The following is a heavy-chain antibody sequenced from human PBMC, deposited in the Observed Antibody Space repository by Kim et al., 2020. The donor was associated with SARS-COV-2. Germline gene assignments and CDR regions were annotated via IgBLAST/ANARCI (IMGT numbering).Heavy chain of an antibody. D-gene: IGHD4-17*01. CDR3: ARDWMTTGFDY. V-gene: IGHV1-3*01. Sequence: SQKFKDRVTITKDISANTVYMDLSSLKSEDTAVYYCARDWMTTGFDYWGQGTLVTVSS. J-gene: IGHJ4*02.